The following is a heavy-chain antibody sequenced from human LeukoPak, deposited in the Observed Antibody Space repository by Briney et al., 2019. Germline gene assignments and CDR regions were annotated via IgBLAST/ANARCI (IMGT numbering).Heavy chain of an antibody. Sequence: ASVKVSCKASGYTFTGYYMHWVRQAPGQGLEWMGWISPNSGGTNYAQKFQGRVTMTRDTSISTAYMELSRLRSDDTAVYYCAREVYVDAYYYDSRSQFDYWGQGTLVTVSS. CDR3: AREVYVDAYYYDSRSQFDY. CDR2: ISPNSGGT. D-gene: IGHD3-22*01. CDR1: GYTFTGYY. J-gene: IGHJ4*02. V-gene: IGHV1-2*02.